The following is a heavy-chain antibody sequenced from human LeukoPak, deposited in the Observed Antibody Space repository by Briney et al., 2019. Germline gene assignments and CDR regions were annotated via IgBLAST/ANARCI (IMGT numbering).Heavy chain of an antibody. CDR1: GFTFSNAW. Sequence: PGGSLRLSCAASGFTFSNAWMSWVRQAPGKGLEWVGRIKTKADGGTTDYAAPVKGRFTISRDDSKNTLFLQMNSLKTEDTDVYYCTTGRYFDWLLCNYWGQGTLVTVSS. D-gene: IGHD3-9*01. CDR3: TTGRYFDWLLCNY. CDR2: IKTKADGGTT. V-gene: IGHV3-15*01. J-gene: IGHJ4*02.